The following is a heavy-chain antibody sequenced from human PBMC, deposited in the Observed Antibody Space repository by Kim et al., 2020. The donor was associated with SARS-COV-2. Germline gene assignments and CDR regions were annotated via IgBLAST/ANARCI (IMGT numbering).Heavy chain of an antibody. D-gene: IGHD3-22*01. CDR3: ARGPMIANGVV. CDR2: ISSSSSYI. CDR1: GFTFSSYS. Sequence: GGSLRLSCAASGFTFSSYSMNWVRQAPGKGLEWVSSISSSSSYIYYADSVKGRFTISRDNAKNSLYLQMNSLRAEDTAVYYCARGPMIANGVVWGQGTMVTVSS. J-gene: IGHJ3*01. V-gene: IGHV3-21*01.